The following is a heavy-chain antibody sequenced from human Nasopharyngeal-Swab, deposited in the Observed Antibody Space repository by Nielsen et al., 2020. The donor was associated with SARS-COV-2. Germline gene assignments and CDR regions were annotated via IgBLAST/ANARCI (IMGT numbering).Heavy chain of an antibody. Sequence: ASVTVSRKSSGYTFTSHYMHWVRQPPGQGLEWMGIINPSGCSTSYAQKFQGRVTMTSDTSTSTVYMELRSVDTAVYYCARDAAAGTTRGAFDIWGQGTMVTVSS. V-gene: IGHV1-46*01. J-gene: IGHJ3*02. D-gene: IGHD1-1*01. CDR1: GYTFTSHY. CDR3: ARDAAAGTTRGAFDI. CDR2: INPSGCST.